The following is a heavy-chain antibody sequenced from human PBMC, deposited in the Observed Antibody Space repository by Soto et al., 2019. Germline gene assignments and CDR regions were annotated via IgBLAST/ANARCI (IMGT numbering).Heavy chain of an antibody. J-gene: IGHJ6*02. Sequence: PGGSLRLSCAASGFTFSSYSMNWVRQAPGKGLEWVSYISSSSSTIYYADSVKGRFTISRDNAKNSLYLQMNSLRAEDTAVYYCARDKGAPYYYGSGSSRYGMDVWGQGTTVTVSS. D-gene: IGHD3-10*01. CDR1: GFTFSSYS. V-gene: IGHV3-48*01. CDR3: ARDKGAPYYYGSGSSRYGMDV. CDR2: ISSSSSTI.